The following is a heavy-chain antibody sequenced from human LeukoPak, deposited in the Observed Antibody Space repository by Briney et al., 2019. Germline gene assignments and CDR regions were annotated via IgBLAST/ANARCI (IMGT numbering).Heavy chain of an antibody. CDR2: INSDGSST. D-gene: IGHD2-21*02. CDR1: GFTFSSYW. Sequence: GGSLRLSCAASGFTFSSYWMHWVRQAPGKGLVWFSRINSDGSSTSYADPVKGRFTISRDNAKNTLYLQMNSLRVEDTAVYYCAKLHNGGDGGGYWGQGTLVTVPS. J-gene: IGHJ4*02. CDR3: AKLHNGGDGGGY. V-gene: IGHV3-74*01.